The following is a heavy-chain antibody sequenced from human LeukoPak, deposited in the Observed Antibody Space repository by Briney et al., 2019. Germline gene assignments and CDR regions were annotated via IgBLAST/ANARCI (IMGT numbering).Heavy chain of an antibody. CDR3: ASTFGVLDY. Sequence: LEWIGYIYYSGSTNYNPSLKSRVTISVDTSKNQFSLKLSSVTAADTAVYYCASTFGVLDYWGQGTLVTVSS. D-gene: IGHD3-3*01. CDR2: IYYSGST. J-gene: IGHJ4*02. V-gene: IGHV4-59*01.